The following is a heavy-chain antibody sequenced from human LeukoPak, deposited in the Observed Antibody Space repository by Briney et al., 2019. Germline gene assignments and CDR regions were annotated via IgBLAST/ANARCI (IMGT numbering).Heavy chain of an antibody. CDR2: ISYDGSNK. D-gene: IGHD6-19*01. V-gene: IGHV3-30*18. CDR3: AKDGLRYSSGWFGGSTYYYGMDV. Sequence: GGSLRLSCAASGFTFSSYGMHWVRQAPGKGLEWVAVISYDGSNKYYADSVKGRFTISRDNSKNTLYLQMNSLRAEDTAVYYCAKDGLRYSSGWFGGSTYYYGMDVWGQGTTVTVSS. CDR1: GFTFSSYG. J-gene: IGHJ6*02.